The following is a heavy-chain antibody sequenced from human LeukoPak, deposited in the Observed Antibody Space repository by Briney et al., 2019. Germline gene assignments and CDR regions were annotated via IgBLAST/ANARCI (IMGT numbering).Heavy chain of an antibody. V-gene: IGHV1-2*02. J-gene: IGHJ4*02. CDR1: GYTFTGYY. CDR2: INPNSGGT. CDR3: ARGVPVEMATDY. Sequence: ASVKVSCKASGYTFTGYYMHWVRQAPGQGPEWMGWINPNSGGTNYAQKFQGRVTMTSDTSISTAYMELSRLRSDDTAVYYCARGVPVEMATDYWGQGTLVTVSS. D-gene: IGHD5-24*01.